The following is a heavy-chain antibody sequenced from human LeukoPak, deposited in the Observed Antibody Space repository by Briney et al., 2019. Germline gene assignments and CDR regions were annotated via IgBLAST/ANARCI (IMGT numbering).Heavy chain of an antibody. V-gene: IGHV1-3*01. CDR3: ARDSSTFRYYYDSSGYYYY. CDR1: GYTFTSYA. CDR2: INAGNVNT. Sequence: ASVTVSCKASGYTFTSYAMHWVRQAPGQRLEWMGWINAGNVNTKYSQKFQGRVTITRDTSASTAYMELSSLRSEDTAVYYCARDSSTFRYYYDSSGYYYYWGQGTLVTVSS. D-gene: IGHD3-22*01. J-gene: IGHJ4*02.